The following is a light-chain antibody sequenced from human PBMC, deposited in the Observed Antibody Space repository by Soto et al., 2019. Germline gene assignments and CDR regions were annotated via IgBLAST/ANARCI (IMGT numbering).Light chain of an antibody. CDR2: AAS. J-gene: IGKJ3*01. V-gene: IGKV1-39*01. Sequence: IQMTQSPSSLSACVGDRVTITCRASQSISRYLNWYQHKPGKAPKLLIYAASSLQSGVPSRFSGTESGTDFTLTIDSLQREDFATYFCQQTYTMPFTFGPGTRWIS. CDR1: QSISRY. CDR3: QQTYTMPFT.